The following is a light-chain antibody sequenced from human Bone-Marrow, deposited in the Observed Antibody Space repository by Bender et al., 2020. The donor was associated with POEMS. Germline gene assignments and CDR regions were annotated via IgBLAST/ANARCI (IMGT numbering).Light chain of an antibody. Sequence: QSALTQPASVSGSPGQSITISCTGTSSDVGGYHNFVSWFQQHPGKAPKLMIYDVSNRPSGVSNRFSGSKSGNTASLTISGLQADDEADYYCTSYTTSGTLDWVFGGGTRVTVL. CDR1: SSDVGGYHNF. CDR2: DVS. J-gene: IGLJ3*02. CDR3: TSYTTSGTLDWV. V-gene: IGLV2-14*03.